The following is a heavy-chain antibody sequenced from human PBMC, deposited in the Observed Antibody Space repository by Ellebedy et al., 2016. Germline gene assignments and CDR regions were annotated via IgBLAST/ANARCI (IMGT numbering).Heavy chain of an antibody. Sequence: SETLSLXXTVSGGSTSSYYWSWIRQPPGKGLEWIGYIYYSGSTNYNPSLKSRVTISVDTSKNQFSLKLSSVTAADTAVYYCARQGSGRGDYVLYFDLWGRGTLVTVSS. J-gene: IGHJ2*01. D-gene: IGHD4-17*01. CDR2: IYYSGST. CDR3: ARQGSGRGDYVLYFDL. V-gene: IGHV4-59*08. CDR1: GGSTSSYY.